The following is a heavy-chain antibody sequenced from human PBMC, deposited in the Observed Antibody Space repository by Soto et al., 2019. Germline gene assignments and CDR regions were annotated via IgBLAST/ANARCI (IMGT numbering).Heavy chain of an antibody. V-gene: IGHV4-31*03. D-gene: IGHD5-12*01. CDR1: GGSIGSGGYY. Sequence: SETLSLTCTVSGGSIGSGGYYWSWIRQHPGKGLEWIGYIYYSGSTYYIPSLKSRVTISVDTSKNQFSLKLSSVTAADTAVYCCASSLEMATTLVLWGQGTLVTVSS. J-gene: IGHJ4*02. CDR2: IYYSGST. CDR3: ASSLEMATTLVL.